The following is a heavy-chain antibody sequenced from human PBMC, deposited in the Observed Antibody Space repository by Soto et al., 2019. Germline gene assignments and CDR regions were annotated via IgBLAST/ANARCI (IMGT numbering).Heavy chain of an antibody. D-gene: IGHD3-22*01. CDR3: AKGVSSMIVVVIYFDY. CDR1: GFTFSSYA. CDR2: ISGSGVST. J-gene: IGHJ4*02. V-gene: IGHV3-23*01. Sequence: PGGSLRLSCAASGFTFSSYAMSWVRQAPGKGLEWVSAISGSGVSTYYADTVKGRFTISRDNSKKTLYLQMNSLRADDTAVYYCAKGVSSMIVVVIYFDYWGQGT.